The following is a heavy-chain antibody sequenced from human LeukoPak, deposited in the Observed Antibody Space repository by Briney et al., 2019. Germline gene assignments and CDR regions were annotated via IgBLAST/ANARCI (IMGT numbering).Heavy chain of an antibody. V-gene: IGHV4-31*03. CDR1: GGSVSSGGYY. CDR2: IYYSGST. CDR3: ARIPQRVPHNWFDP. Sequence: PSETLSLTCTVSGGSVSSGGYYWSWIRQHPGKGLEWIGYIYYSGSTYYNPSLKSRVTISVDTSKNQFSLKLSSVTAADTAVYYCARIPQRVPHNWFDPWGQGTLVTVSS. J-gene: IGHJ5*02. D-gene: IGHD1-1*01.